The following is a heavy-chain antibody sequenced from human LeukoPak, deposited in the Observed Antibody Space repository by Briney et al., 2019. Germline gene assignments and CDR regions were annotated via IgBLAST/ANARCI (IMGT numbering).Heavy chain of an antibody. CDR1: GGSFSGYY. J-gene: IGHJ4*02. Sequence: PSETLSLTCAVYGGSFSGYYWSWIRQPPGKGLEWIGEINHSGSTNYNPSLKSRVTISVDTSKNQFSLKLSSVTAADTAVYYCARGRRYCSSTSRSGAYFDYWGQGTLVTVSS. CDR2: INHSGST. D-gene: IGHD2-2*01. CDR3: ARGRRYCSSTSRSGAYFDY. V-gene: IGHV4-34*01.